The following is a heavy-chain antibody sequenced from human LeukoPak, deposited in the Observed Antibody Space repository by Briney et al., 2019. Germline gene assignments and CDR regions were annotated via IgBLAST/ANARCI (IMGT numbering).Heavy chain of an antibody. D-gene: IGHD6-19*01. CDR3: ARWYSSGWYVDY. CDR1: GFTFSSYW. Sequence: PGGSLRLSCAASGFTFSSYWMHWVRQAPGKGLVWVSRINSDGSSTSYADSVKGRFTISRDNAKNTLYLQMNSLRAEDTAVYYCARWYSSGWYVDYWGQGTPVTVSS. J-gene: IGHJ4*02. V-gene: IGHV3-74*01. CDR2: INSDGSST.